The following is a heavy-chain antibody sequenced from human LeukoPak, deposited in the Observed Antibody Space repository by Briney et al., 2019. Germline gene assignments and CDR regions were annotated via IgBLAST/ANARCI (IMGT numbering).Heavy chain of an antibody. D-gene: IGHD5/OR15-5a*01. CDR1: GFIFSNHW. CDR3: ARDNSLSS. CDR2: IKQDGGEK. J-gene: IGHJ5*02. Sequence: GGSLRLSCAASGFIFSNHWMTWVRQAPGKGLEWVASIKQDGGEKYYVDSVKGRFTISRDNAKNSLYLQMNSLRAEDTAVYFCARDNSLSSWGQGTLVTVSS. V-gene: IGHV3-7*01.